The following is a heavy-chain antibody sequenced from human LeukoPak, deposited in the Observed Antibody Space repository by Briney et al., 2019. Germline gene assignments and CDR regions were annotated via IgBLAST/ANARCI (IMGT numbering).Heavy chain of an antibody. D-gene: IGHD3-10*01. Sequence: SVNVSCKASGGTFSSYAISWVRQAPGQGLEWMGGIIPIFGTANYAQKFQGRVTITADESTSTAYMELSSLRSEDTAVYYCVRDGEGVAISVNYWFDPWGQGTLVTVSS. J-gene: IGHJ5*02. CDR1: GGTFSSYA. CDR2: IIPIFGTA. V-gene: IGHV1-69*13. CDR3: VRDGEGVAISVNYWFDP.